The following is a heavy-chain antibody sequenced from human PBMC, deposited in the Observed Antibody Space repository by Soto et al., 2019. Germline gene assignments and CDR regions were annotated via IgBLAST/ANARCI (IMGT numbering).Heavy chain of an antibody. J-gene: IGHJ4*02. V-gene: IGHV4-59*08. CDR1: GGSISSYY. Sequence: SETLSLTCTVSGGSISSYYWSWIRQPPGKGLEWIGYIYYSGSTNYNPSLKSRVTISVDTSKNQFSLKLSSVTAADTAVYYCARGGGSGPPRDDDYWGRGPLVTVSS. CDR2: IYYSGST. D-gene: IGHD6-19*01. CDR3: ARGGGSGPPRDDDY.